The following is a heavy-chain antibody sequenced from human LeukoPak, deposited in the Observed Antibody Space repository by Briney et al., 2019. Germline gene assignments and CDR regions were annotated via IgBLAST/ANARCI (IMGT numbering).Heavy chain of an antibody. V-gene: IGHV4-59*01. CDR3: ASTLGGYSYGYELGY. J-gene: IGHJ4*02. CDR1: GGSISSYY. Sequence: SETLSLTCTVSGGSISSYYWSWIRQPPGKGLEWIGYIYYSGSTNYNPSLKSRVAISVDTSKNQFSLKLSSVTAADTAVYYCASTLGGYSYGYELGYWGQGTLVTVSS. D-gene: IGHD5-18*01. CDR2: IYYSGST.